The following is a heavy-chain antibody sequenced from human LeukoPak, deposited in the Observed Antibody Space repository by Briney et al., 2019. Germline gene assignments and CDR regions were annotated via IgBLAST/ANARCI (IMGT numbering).Heavy chain of an antibody. V-gene: IGHV3-33*01. J-gene: IGHJ4*02. CDR3: TRRDGDNDRGFDY. Sequence: GGSLRLSCAASGFTFSDYGMHWVRQAPGKGLEWVAVIWYDGSKKYYADSVKGRFTISRDNSRNTLYLQMNSLRAEDTAVYYCTRRDGDNDRGFDYWGQGTLVTVSS. CDR2: IWYDGSKK. D-gene: IGHD4-23*01. CDR1: GFTFSDYG.